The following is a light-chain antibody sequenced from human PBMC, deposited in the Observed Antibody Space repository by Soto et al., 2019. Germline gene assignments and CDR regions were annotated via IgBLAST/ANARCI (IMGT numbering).Light chain of an antibody. Sequence: EIVMTQSPVTVSVTQGERATLSCRASQSVRRNLAWYQQKPGQAPRLLISGASTRATGIPARFSGSGSGTEFTLTISSLQSEDFAVYYCQQYDNWPPLTFGGRTKVDIK. V-gene: IGKV3-15*01. CDR2: GAS. CDR3: QQYDNWPPLT. CDR1: QSVRRN. J-gene: IGKJ4*01.